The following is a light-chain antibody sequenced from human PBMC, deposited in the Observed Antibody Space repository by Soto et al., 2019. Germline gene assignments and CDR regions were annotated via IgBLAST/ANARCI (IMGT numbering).Light chain of an antibody. Sequence: ENVLTQSPGRLSLSPGDRATLSCRASRTVDDNSLAWYQQKPGQAPRLLIFDALNRATGTPDRFSGSGSGTDFALTINRLEPEDFALYFCQQYGSSPFTFGPGTKVDIK. CDR3: QQYGSSPFT. CDR1: RTVDDNS. CDR2: DAL. J-gene: IGKJ3*01. V-gene: IGKV3-20*01.